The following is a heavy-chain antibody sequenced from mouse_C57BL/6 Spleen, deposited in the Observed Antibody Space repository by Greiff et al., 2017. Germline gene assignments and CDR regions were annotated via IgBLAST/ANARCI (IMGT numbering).Heavy chain of an antibody. CDR3: ARSGRNYDGYYFDY. V-gene: IGHV1-81*01. Sequence: QVQLKQSGAELARPGASVKLSCKASGYTFTSYGISWVKQRTGQGLEWIGEIYPRSGNTYYNEKFKGKATLTADKSSSTAYMELRSLTSEDSAVYFCARSGRNYDGYYFDYWGQGTTLTVSS. CDR2: IYPRSGNT. J-gene: IGHJ2*01. D-gene: IGHD2-3*01. CDR1: GYTFTSYG.